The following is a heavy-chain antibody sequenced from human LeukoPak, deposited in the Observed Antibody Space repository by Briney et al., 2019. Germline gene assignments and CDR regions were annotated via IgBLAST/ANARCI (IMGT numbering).Heavy chain of an antibody. Sequence: GESLKISCKGSGYSFTNYWIGWVRQLPGKGLEWMGIIYPGDSNTRYSPSFQGQVTISADKSISTAYLQWSSLKASDNAMYYCARYDSGSFSEIGYWGQGTLVTVSS. CDR2: IYPGDSNT. J-gene: IGHJ4*02. D-gene: IGHD1-26*01. CDR3: ARYDSGSFSEIGY. V-gene: IGHV5-51*01. CDR1: GYSFTNYW.